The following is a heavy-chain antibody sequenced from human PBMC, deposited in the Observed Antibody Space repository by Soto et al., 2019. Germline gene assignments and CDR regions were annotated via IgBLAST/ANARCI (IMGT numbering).Heavy chain of an antibody. D-gene: IGHD6-13*01. J-gene: IGHJ6*02. Sequence: PGGSLRLSCAASGFTFSSYSMNWVRQAPGKGLEWVSYISSSSSTIYYADSVKGRFTIPRDNAKNSLYLQMNSLRDEDAAVYYCARDQAQLVRGRYYYYGMDVWGQGTTVTVSS. V-gene: IGHV3-48*02. CDR2: ISSSSSTI. CDR3: ARDQAQLVRGRYYYYGMDV. CDR1: GFTFSSYS.